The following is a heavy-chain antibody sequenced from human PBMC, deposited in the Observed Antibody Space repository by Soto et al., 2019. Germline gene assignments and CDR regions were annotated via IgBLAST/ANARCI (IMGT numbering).Heavy chain of an antibody. CDR3: AKDLGDVLRYFDWLPFDY. D-gene: IGHD3-9*01. J-gene: IGHJ4*02. V-gene: IGHV3-23*01. CDR2: ISGSGGST. CDR1: GFTFSSYA. Sequence: PGGSLRLSCAASGFTFSSYAMSWVRQAPGKGLEWVSAISGSGGSTYYADSVKGRFTISRDNSKNTLYLQMNSLRAEDTAVYYCAKDLGDVLRYFDWLPFDYWGQGTLVTVSS.